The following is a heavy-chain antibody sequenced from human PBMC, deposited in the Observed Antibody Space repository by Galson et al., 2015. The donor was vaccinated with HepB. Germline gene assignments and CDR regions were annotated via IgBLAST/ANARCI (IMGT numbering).Heavy chain of an antibody. D-gene: IGHD3-10*01. CDR3: ATGSPPGVINF. V-gene: IGHV1-2*02. Sequence: SVKVSCKAFGYSFIAYYIHWVRQAPGQGLEWMGWISPNSGDTNYAQKFQGRVTMTRDTSISTASMDLTRLRSDDTAVYYCATGSPPGVINFWGQGALVTVSS. CDR1: GYSFIAYY. CDR2: ISPNSGDT. J-gene: IGHJ4*02.